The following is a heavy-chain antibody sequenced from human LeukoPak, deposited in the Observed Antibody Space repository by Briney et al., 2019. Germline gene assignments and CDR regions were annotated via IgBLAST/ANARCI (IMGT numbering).Heavy chain of an antibody. D-gene: IGHD3-10*01. Sequence: SETLSLTCAVYGGSFSGYYWSWVRQPPGKGLEWIGEINHSGSTNYNPSLKSRVTISIDTSKNQFSLKLSSVTAADTAVYYCARGKTTMARGVMINYYMDVWGEGTTVTVSS. CDR3: ARGKTTMARGVMINYYMDV. J-gene: IGHJ6*03. V-gene: IGHV4-34*01. CDR1: GGSFSGYY. CDR2: INHSGST.